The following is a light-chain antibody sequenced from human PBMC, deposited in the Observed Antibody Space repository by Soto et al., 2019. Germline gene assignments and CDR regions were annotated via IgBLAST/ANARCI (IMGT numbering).Light chain of an antibody. CDR3: VQFSQFPLT. J-gene: IGKJ1*01. CDR1: QSLVYSDGNTY. CDR2: QVS. Sequence: DIVLTQTPLSSPVTLGQPASISCRSSQSLVYSDGNTYLSWLQQRPGQPPRLLIYQVSNRFSVVPDRFSGSGAWTDFTLKISRVEAEDVGVYYCVQFSQFPLTFGKGTTVAIK. V-gene: IGKV2-24*01.